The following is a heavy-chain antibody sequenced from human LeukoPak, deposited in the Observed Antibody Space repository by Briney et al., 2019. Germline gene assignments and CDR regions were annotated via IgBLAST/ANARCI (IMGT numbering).Heavy chain of an antibody. V-gene: IGHV4-31*03. CDR3: PRENSRGNTRNWLDP. CDR1: IHFNLRCGYY. D-gene: IGHD4-23*01. Sequence: SHPQSLLCTLSIHFNLRCGYYWSWIRQHPAKGLERFGYIYYWRSTHYNPSLKSRHPLSVDTPKNQFSLKLRSVTPADTPVSFCPRENSRGNTRNWLDPWGQETMFTVAS. J-gene: IGHJ5*02. CDR2: IYYWRST.